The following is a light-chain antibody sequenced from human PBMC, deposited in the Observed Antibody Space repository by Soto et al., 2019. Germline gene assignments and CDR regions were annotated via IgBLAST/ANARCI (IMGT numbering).Light chain of an antibody. Sequence: EIVMTQSPATLSVSPGERATLSCRASRSVSSHLAWYRQKPGQAPRLLIYDASTRATGIPARFSGSGSVTEFTITISSLQSEAFAIYYCQQYNNWPLYTFGQGTKMAIK. CDR3: QQYNNWPLYT. V-gene: IGKV3D-15*01. J-gene: IGKJ2*01. CDR2: DAS. CDR1: RSVSSH.